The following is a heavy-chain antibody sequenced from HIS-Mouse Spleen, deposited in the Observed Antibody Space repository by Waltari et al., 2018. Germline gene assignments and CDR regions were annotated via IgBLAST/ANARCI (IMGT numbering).Heavy chain of an antibody. CDR3: AREIPYSSSWYDWYFDL. Sequence: QLQLQESGPGLVKPSETLSLTCTVSGGSISSSSYYWGWIRQPPGKGLEGIGGIYYSGGTYYNPSLKSRVTISVDTSKNQFSLKLSSVTAADTAVYYCAREIPYSSSWYDWYFDLWGRGTLVTVSS. D-gene: IGHD6-13*01. V-gene: IGHV4-39*07. CDR2: IYYSGGT. J-gene: IGHJ2*01. CDR1: GGSISSSSYY.